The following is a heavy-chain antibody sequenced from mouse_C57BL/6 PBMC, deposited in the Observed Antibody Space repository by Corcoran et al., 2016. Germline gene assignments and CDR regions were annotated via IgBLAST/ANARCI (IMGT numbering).Heavy chain of an antibody. CDR3: ARDGYYGSRTGAMDY. CDR1: GYTFTDYY. Sequence: EVQLQQSGPELVKPGASVKISCKASGYTFTDYYMNWVKQSHGKSLEWIGDINPNNGGTSYNQKFKGKATLTADKSSSTAYMQFSSLTSEDSAIYYCARDGYYGSRTGAMDYWGQGTSVTVSS. V-gene: IGHV1-26*01. CDR2: INPNNGGT. D-gene: IGHD1-1*01. J-gene: IGHJ4*01.